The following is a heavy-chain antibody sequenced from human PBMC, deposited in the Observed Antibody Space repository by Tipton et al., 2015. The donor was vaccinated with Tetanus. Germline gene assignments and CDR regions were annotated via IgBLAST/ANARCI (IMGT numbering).Heavy chain of an antibody. CDR3: ARQTEGKFDY. CDR1: GDSISSYY. CDR2: IYYTGSA. V-gene: IGHV4-59*08. D-gene: IGHD3-10*01. J-gene: IGHJ4*02. Sequence: CNVSGDSISSYYWSWIRQSPGKGLEWIGQIYYTGSANYNPSLKSRVTISVDRSKNQFSLKVNSVAAADAAIYYCARQTEGKFDYWGQGTLVTVSS.